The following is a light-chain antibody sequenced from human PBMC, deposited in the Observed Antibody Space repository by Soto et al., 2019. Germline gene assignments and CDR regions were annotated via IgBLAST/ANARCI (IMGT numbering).Light chain of an antibody. V-gene: IGLV1-44*01. J-gene: IGLJ1*01. CDR2: LND. CDR3: AAWDDSLNAL. CDR1: FSNIGDNA. Sequence: QSVLTQPPSLSATPGQRANISCSGSFSNIGDNAVNWYQQLPGAAPKLLIYLNDQRPSGVPDRFSGSKSGTSAFLAISGLPSEDEADYYCAAWDDSLNALFGTGTKVTVL.